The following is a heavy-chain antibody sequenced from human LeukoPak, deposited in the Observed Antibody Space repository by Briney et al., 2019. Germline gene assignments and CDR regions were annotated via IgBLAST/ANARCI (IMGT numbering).Heavy chain of an antibody. J-gene: IGHJ4*02. Sequence: SQTLSLTCTVPGGSISSGNFYWSWIRQPAGKGLEWIGRIYTSGSTDYNPSLNSRVTISLDTSKNQFSLNLRSVTAADTAVYYCARDPLSSYCGGDCYEDYWGQGTLVTVSS. CDR3: ARDPLSSYCGGDCYEDY. CDR1: GGSISSGNFY. V-gene: IGHV4-61*02. D-gene: IGHD2-21*01. CDR2: IYTSGST.